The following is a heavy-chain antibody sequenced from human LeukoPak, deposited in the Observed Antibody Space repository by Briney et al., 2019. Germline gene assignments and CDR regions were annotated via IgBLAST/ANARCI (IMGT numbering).Heavy chain of an antibody. CDR2: IYYSGST. D-gene: IGHD2-2*01. Sequence: SETLSLTCTVSGGSISSYYWSWIRQPPGKGLEWIGYIYYSGSTNYNPSLKSRVTISVDTSKNQFSLKLSSVTAADTAVYYCAGYCSSTSCYQSLGNYWGQGTLVTVSS. V-gene: IGHV4-59*01. CDR1: GGSISSYY. J-gene: IGHJ4*02. CDR3: AGYCSSTSCYQSLGNY.